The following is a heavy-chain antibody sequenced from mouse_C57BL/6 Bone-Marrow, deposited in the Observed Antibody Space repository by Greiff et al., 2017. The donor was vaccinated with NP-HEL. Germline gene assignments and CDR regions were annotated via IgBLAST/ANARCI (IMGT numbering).Heavy chain of an antibody. CDR3: ARAGDYYGSSYWFAY. J-gene: IGHJ3*01. CDR2: IDPSDSET. Sequence: QVQLQQPGAELVRPGSSVKLSCKASGYTFTSYWMRWVKQRPIQGLEWIGNIDPSDSETHYNQKFKDKATLTVDKSSSTAYMQLSSLTSEDSAVYYCARAGDYYGSSYWFAYWGQGTLVTVSA. V-gene: IGHV1-52*01. D-gene: IGHD1-1*01. CDR1: GYTFTSYW.